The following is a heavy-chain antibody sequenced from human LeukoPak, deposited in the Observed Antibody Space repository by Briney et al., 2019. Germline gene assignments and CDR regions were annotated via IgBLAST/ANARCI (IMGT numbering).Heavy chain of an antibody. J-gene: IGHJ4*02. CDR1: GFTLSSYW. CDR2: IKQDGSEK. D-gene: IGHD3-3*01. V-gene: IGHV3-7*01. Sequence: GGSLRLSCAASGFTLSSYWMSSVRQAPGKGLEWVANIKQDGSEKYYVDSVKGRFTISRDNAKNSLYLQMNSLRAEDTAVYYCARDKYDFWSGYYSKYYFDYWGQGTPVTVSS. CDR3: ARDKYDFWSGYYSKYYFDY.